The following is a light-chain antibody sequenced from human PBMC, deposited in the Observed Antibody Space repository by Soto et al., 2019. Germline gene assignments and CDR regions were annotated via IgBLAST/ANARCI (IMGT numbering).Light chain of an antibody. V-gene: IGKV1-33*01. CDR3: QQYDNLPFT. CDR1: QDIVHF. Sequence: DIQMTQSPSSLSASVGDRVTITCQASQDIVHFLNWFQHKSGKAPKLLISDASSLETGVPSRFSGSRSGTHFTFSISSLLPEDVATYYCQQYDNLPFTFGPGTKVDVK. J-gene: IGKJ3*01. CDR2: DAS.